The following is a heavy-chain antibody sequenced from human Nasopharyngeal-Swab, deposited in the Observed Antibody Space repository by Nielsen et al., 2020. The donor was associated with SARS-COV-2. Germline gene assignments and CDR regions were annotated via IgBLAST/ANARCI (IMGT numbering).Heavy chain of an antibody. CDR3: ATGFAITVVRGVRYYYYGMDV. J-gene: IGHJ6*02. V-gene: IGHV1-24*01. CDR2: FDPEDGET. Sequence: ASVKVSCKVSGYTLTELSMHWVRQAPGKGLEWMGGFDPEDGETIYAQKFQGRVTMTEDTSTDTAYMELSSLRSEDTAVYYCATGFAITVVRGVRYYYYGMDVWGQGTTVTVSS. CDR1: GYTLTELS. D-gene: IGHD3-10*01.